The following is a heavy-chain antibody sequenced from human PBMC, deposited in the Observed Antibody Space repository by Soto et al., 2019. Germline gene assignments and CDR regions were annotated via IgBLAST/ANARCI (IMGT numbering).Heavy chain of an antibody. V-gene: IGHV4-59*01. D-gene: IGHD3-22*01. J-gene: IGHJ5*02. CDR1: GGSISSYY. CDR2: IYYSGST. Sequence: NPSETLSLTCTVSGGSISSYYWSWIRQPPGKGLEWSGYIYYSGSTNYNPSLKSRVTISVDTSKNQFSLKLRSVTAADPAVYYCARGYDSSGYHLSYNWFDPWGQRTLVTVSS. CDR3: ARGYDSSGYHLSYNWFDP.